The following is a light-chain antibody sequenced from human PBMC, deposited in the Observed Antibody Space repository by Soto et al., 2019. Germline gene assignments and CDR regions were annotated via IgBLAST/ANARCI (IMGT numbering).Light chain of an antibody. V-gene: IGKV3-15*01. J-gene: IGKJ1*01. Sequence: ENVLTQSPGTLSLSPGERATLSCRASQSVSSSYLAWYQQKPGQAPRLLIYGASTRATGLPARFSGSGSGTEFTLTISSLQSEDFAVYYCQQYNNWPQTFGQGTKVDIK. CDR2: GAS. CDR1: QSVSSSY. CDR3: QQYNNWPQT.